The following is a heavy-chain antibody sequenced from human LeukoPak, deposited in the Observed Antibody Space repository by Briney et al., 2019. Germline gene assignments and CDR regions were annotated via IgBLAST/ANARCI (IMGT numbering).Heavy chain of an antibody. Sequence: PGGSLRLSCAASGFTFSSYALNWVRQAPGKGLEWVAVISYDGTNEFYADSVQGRFTISRDNSKNTLNLQMNSLRPEDMAIYYCARSRIAAVVPFYFDSWGQGALVTVSS. CDR1: GFTFSSYA. V-gene: IGHV3-30*01. J-gene: IGHJ4*02. CDR2: ISYDGTNE. CDR3: ARSRIAAVVPFYFDS. D-gene: IGHD6-13*01.